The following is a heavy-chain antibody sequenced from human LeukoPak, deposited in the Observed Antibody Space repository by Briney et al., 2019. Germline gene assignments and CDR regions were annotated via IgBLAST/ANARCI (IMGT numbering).Heavy chain of an antibody. J-gene: IGHJ4*02. CDR1: GFTFDDYT. Sequence: SGGSLRLSCAASGFTFDDYTMHWFGQAPGKGLEWVSLITWDGGSTYYADSVKGRFTISRDNSKNSLYLQMNSLRTEDTALYYCAKGKNTGSYLSHVDYWGQGTLVTVSS. CDR2: ITWDGGST. V-gene: IGHV3-43*01. D-gene: IGHD3-10*01. CDR3: AKGKNTGSYLSHVDY.